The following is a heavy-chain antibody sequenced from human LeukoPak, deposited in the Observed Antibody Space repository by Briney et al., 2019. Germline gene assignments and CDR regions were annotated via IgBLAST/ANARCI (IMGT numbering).Heavy chain of an antibody. CDR1: GGSFSGYY. D-gene: IGHD6-13*01. CDR2: INHSGST. J-gene: IGHJ4*02. CDR3: ARDVVAAAGTWDY. Sequence: SETLSLTCAVYGGSFSGYYWSWICQPPGKGLEWIGEINHSGSTKYNPSLKSRVTISVDTSKNQLSLQLSSVTAADTAVYYCARDVVAAAGTWDYWGQGTLVTVSS. V-gene: IGHV4-34*01.